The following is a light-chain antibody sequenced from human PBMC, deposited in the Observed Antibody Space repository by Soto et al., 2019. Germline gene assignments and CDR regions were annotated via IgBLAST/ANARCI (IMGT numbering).Light chain of an antibody. CDR1: QSLVHSDGNTY. Sequence: DIVLTQTPLSSPVTLGQPASISCRSSQSLVHSDGNTYLSWFHQRPGQPPRLLIDKVSNRFSGVPDRFSGSGAGTDFTRKLSRVEAEDVGIYFCMQATQYRPYTFGQGTKLEIK. CDR3: MQATQYRPYT. CDR2: KVS. V-gene: IGKV2-24*01. J-gene: IGKJ2*01.